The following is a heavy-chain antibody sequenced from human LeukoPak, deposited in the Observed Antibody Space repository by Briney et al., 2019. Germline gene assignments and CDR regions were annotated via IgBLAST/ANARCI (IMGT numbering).Heavy chain of an antibody. V-gene: IGHV4-4*07. Sequence: PSETLSLTCTVSGGSISSYYRSWIRQPAGKGLEWIGRIYTSGSTNYNPSLKSRVTISVDTSKNQFSLKLSSVTAADTAVYYCASLAVYPNWFDPWGQGTLVTVSS. J-gene: IGHJ5*02. D-gene: IGHD2-8*01. CDR3: ASLAVYPNWFDP. CDR2: IYTSGST. CDR1: GGSISSYY.